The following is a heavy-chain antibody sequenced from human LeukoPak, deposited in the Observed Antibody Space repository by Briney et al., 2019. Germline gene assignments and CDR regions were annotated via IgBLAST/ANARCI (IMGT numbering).Heavy chain of an antibody. Sequence: GGSLRLSCAASGFTFSSYGMHWVRQAPGKGLEWVSVIHSGGSTYYADSVKGRFTISRDNSKNTLYLQMNSLRAEDTAMYYCARDLGDSSGYYFGNYWGQGTLVTVSS. J-gene: IGHJ4*02. CDR2: IHSGGST. D-gene: IGHD3-22*01. V-gene: IGHV3-53*01. CDR1: GFTFSSYG. CDR3: ARDLGDSSGYYFGNY.